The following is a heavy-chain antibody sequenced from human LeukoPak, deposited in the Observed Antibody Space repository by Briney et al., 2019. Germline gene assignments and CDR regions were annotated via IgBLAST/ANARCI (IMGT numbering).Heavy chain of an antibody. D-gene: IGHD3-22*01. J-gene: IGHJ3*01. CDR3: ARQSDSSGYYYLGAFDF. Sequence: SETLSLTCAVYGGSFSGYYWSWIRQPPGKGLEWIGEINHSGSTNYNPSLKSRVTISVDTSKNQFSLKLSSVTAVDTAVYYCARQSDSSGYYYLGAFDFWGQGTMVTVSS. CDR1: GGSFSGYY. V-gene: IGHV4-34*01. CDR2: INHSGST.